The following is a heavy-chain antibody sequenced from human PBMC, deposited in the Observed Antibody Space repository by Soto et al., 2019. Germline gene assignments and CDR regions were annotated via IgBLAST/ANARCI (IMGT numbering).Heavy chain of an antibody. CDR1: GGSISSRRYY. D-gene: IGHD1-26*01. Sequence: SETLSLTFTGSGGSISSRRYYGAWFRQPPGKGLEWIGSIYYSGSTYYSPSLKSRVTISVDTSKNQFSLKLSSVTAADTAVYYCARRRYSGSYFGYWGQGTLVTVS. V-gene: IGHV4-39*01. CDR2: IYYSGST. J-gene: IGHJ4*02. CDR3: ARRRYSGSYFGY.